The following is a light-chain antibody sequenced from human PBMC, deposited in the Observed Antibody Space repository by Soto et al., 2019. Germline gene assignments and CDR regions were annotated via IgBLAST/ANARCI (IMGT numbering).Light chain of an antibody. CDR1: QSVSSN. CDR3: QQYNNWPPRT. J-gene: IGKJ2*01. V-gene: IGKV3-15*01. Sequence: EIVMTQSPATLSVSPGERATRSCRASQSVSSNLAWYQHKPGQAPRLLIYGASTRATGIPARFSGSGSGTEFTLTISSLQSEDFAVYYCQQYNNWPPRTFGQGTKLEIK. CDR2: GAS.